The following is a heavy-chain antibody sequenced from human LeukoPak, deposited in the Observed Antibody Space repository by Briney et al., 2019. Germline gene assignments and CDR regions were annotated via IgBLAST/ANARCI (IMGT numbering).Heavy chain of an antibody. D-gene: IGHD3-22*01. CDR3: ATDQYYYDSSGYYI. CDR2: FDPEDGET. Sequence: ASVKVSCKVSGYTLTELSMHWVRQAPGKGLEWMGGFDPEDGETIYAQKFQGRVTMTEDTSTDTAYTELSSLRSEDTAVYYCATDQYYYDSSGYYIWGQGTLVTVSS. V-gene: IGHV1-24*01. CDR1: GYTLTELS. J-gene: IGHJ4*02.